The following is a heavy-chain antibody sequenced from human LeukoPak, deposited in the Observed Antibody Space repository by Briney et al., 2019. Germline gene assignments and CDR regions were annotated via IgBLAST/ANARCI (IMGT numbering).Heavy chain of an antibody. D-gene: IGHD3-3*01. Sequence: ASVRASCKASGYTVTSYGISWVRQAPGQGLEGLGWISAYNGNTNYAQKLQGRVTMTTDTSTSTAYMELRSLRSDDTAVYYCARDGVADPSERYFDYWGQGTLVTVSS. V-gene: IGHV1-18*01. CDR3: ARDGVADPSERYFDY. J-gene: IGHJ4*02. CDR2: ISAYNGNT. CDR1: GYTVTSYG.